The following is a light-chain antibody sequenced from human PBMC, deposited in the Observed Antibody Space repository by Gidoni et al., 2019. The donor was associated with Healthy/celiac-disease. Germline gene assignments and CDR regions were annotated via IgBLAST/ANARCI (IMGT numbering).Light chain of an antibody. CDR3: QQYDNLPLT. J-gene: IGKJ4*01. CDR2: DAS. V-gene: IGKV1-33*01. CDR1: QDISNY. Sequence: DIQMTPSPSSLSASVGDRVTITCQASQDISNYLNWYQQKTGKATKILIYDASNLETGVPSRFSGSGSGTDFTFTISSLQPEDIATYYCQQYDNLPLTFGGGTKVEIK.